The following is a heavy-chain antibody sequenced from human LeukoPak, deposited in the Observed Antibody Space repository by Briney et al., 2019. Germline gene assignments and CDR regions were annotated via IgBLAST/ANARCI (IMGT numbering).Heavy chain of an antibody. CDR2: IYSGGST. CDR3: AGERRGGYRFDF. D-gene: IGHD2-15*01. J-gene: IGHJ4*02. V-gene: IGHV4-59*01. CDR1: GGSINSYV. Sequence: PSETLSLTCTVSGGSINSYVWSWLRQPPGKRLEWIGYIYSGGSTTYNPSLKSRITISVDTSKNQFSLKLNSLTAADTAVYYCAGERRGGYRFDFWGQGALVTVSS.